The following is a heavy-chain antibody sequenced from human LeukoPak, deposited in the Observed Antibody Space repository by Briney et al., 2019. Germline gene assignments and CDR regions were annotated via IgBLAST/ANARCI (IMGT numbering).Heavy chain of an antibody. D-gene: IGHD5-12*01. CDR1: KFTFSNYA. CDR3: AKIPSATENFDY. CDR2: INSDGSTT. J-gene: IGHJ4*02. V-gene: IGHV3-74*01. Sequence: PGGSLRLSCAASKFTFSNYAMHWVRQAPGKGLIWVSRINSDGSTTTYADSVKGRFTISRDNAKNTLYLQMDSLRAEDTAIYYCAKIPSATENFDYWGQGALVMVSS.